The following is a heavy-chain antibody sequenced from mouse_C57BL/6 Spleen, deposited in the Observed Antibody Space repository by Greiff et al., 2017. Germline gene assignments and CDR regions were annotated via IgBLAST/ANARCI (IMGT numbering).Heavy chain of an antibody. J-gene: IGHJ4*01. D-gene: IGHD2-3*01. Sequence: QVQLQQSGPELVKPGASVKISCKASGYSFTSYSIHWVKQRPGQGLEWIGWISPGSGNTKYNEKFKGKATLTADTSSSTAYMQLSSLTSEDSAVYYGARLYDGYHGAMDYWGQGTSVTVSS. CDR1: GYSFTSYS. V-gene: IGHV1-66*01. CDR3: ARLYDGYHGAMDY. CDR2: ISPGSGNT.